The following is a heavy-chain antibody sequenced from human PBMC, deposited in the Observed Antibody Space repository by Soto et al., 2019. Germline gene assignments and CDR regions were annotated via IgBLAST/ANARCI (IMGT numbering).Heavy chain of an antibody. D-gene: IGHD3-22*01. Sequence: ASVKVSCKASGYTFTSYGISWVRQAPGQGLEWMGWISAYNGNTNYAQKFQGRVTMTRDTSISTAYMELSRLRFDDTAVYYCARDYPPDYYDSSGYYFGGWFDLWGQGTLVTVSS. V-gene: IGHV1-18*04. CDR3: ARDYPPDYYDSSGYYFGGWFDL. J-gene: IGHJ5*02. CDR2: ISAYNGNT. CDR1: GYTFTSYG.